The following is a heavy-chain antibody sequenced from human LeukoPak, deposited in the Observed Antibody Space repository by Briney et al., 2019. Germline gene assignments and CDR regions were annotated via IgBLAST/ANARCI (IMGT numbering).Heavy chain of an antibody. V-gene: IGHV3-7*01. CDR1: GFTFSSYW. D-gene: IGHD1-26*01. Sequence: GGSLRLSCAASGFTFSSYWMSWVRQAPGKGLEWVANIKQDGSEKYYVDSVEGRFTISRDNAKNSLYLQMNSLRAEDTAVYYCARRQGSFYYYYYMDVWGKGTTVTVSS. CDR2: IKQDGSEK. J-gene: IGHJ6*03. CDR3: ARRQGSFYYYYYMDV.